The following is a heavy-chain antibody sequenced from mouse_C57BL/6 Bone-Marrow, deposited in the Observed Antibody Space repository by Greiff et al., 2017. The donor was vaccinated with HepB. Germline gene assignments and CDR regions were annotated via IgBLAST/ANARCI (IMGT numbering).Heavy chain of an antibody. D-gene: IGHD2-2*01. Sequence: EVHLVESGGGLVKPGGSLKLSCAASGFTFSDYGMHWVRQAPEKGLEWVAYISSGSSTIYYADTVKGRFTISRDNAKNTLFLQMTSLRSEDTAMYYCARPWYGLRRPYYAMDYWGQGTSVTVSS. CDR3: ARPWYGLRRPYYAMDY. J-gene: IGHJ4*01. CDR1: GFTFSDYG. CDR2: ISSGSSTI. V-gene: IGHV5-17*01.